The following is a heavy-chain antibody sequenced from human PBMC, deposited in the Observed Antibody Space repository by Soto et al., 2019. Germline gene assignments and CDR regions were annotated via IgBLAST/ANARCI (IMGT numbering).Heavy chain of an antibody. CDR1: GFTFSGYA. CDR2: LSGSGDHT. CDR3: AKNRHYYGSGPFDI. D-gene: IGHD3-10*01. Sequence: GGSLRLSCAASGFTFSGYAMAWVRQAPGKGLEWVSGLSGSGDHTSYADSVKGRFTISRDNSRSTLYLQLNSLRAEDTAIYYCAKNRHYYGSGPFDIWGQGTLVTVSS. V-gene: IGHV3-23*01. J-gene: IGHJ4*02.